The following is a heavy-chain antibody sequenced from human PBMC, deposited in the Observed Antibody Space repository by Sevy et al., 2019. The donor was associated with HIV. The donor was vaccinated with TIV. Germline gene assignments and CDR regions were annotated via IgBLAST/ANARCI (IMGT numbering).Heavy chain of an antibody. CDR1: GFTFSSYA. D-gene: IGHD6-13*01. Sequence: GGSLRLSCAASGFTFSSYAMSWVRQAPGKGLEWVSAISGSGGSTYYADSVKGRFTISRDNSKNTLYLQMNSLRAEDTAVYYCAKGGRQQLVLIGPPRGYFDYWGQGTLVTVSS. CDR3: AKGGRQQLVLIGPPRGYFDY. V-gene: IGHV3-23*01. CDR2: ISGSGGST. J-gene: IGHJ4*02.